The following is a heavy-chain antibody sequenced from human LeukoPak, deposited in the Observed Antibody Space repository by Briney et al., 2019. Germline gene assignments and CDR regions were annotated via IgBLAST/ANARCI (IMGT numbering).Heavy chain of an antibody. V-gene: IGHV4-4*07. CDR1: GGSISSYY. D-gene: IGHD6-13*01. CDR3: ARLVGSSWYHEVLRGRDY. Sequence: SETLSLTCTVSGGSISSYYWSWIRQPAGKGLEWIGRIYTSGSTNYNPSLKSRVTISVDTSKNQFSLKLTSVTAADTAVYYCARLVGSSWYHEVLRGRDYWGQGTLVTVSS. J-gene: IGHJ4*02. CDR2: IYTSGST.